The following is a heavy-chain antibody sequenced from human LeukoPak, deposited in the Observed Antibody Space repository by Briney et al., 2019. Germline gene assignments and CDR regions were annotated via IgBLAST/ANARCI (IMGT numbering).Heavy chain of an antibody. D-gene: IGHD3-10*01. V-gene: IGHV3-30*02. CDR3: ARMRFRGSGSYRWFDP. CDR1: GFTFSSYG. CDR2: IRYDGSNK. J-gene: IGHJ5*02. Sequence: GGSLRLSCAASGFTFSSYGMHWVRQAPGKGLEWVAFIRYDGSNKYYADSVKGRFTISRDNSKNTLYLQMNSLRAEDTAVYYCARMRFRGSGSYRWFDPWGQGTLVTVSS.